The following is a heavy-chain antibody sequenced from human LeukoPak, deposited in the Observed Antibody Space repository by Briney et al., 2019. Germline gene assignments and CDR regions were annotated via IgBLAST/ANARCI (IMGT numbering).Heavy chain of an antibody. V-gene: IGHV3-30*02. CDR1: GFSFSSYG. CDR3: ASSRHYYDSSGYYPIDY. D-gene: IGHD3-22*01. Sequence: GGSLRLSCAASGFSFSSYGMHWVRQAPGKGLEWVAYMRSDGSTKYYADSVKGRFTISRDNSKNTLYLQMNSLRPEDTAVYYCASSRHYYDSSGYYPIDYWGQGTLVTVSS. J-gene: IGHJ4*02. CDR2: MRSDGSTK.